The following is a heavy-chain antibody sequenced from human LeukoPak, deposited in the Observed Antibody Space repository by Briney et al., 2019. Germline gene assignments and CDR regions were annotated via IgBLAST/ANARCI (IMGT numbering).Heavy chain of an antibody. CDR3: SRDKGSYPSFDY. CDR1: GFTLSSYA. D-gene: IGHD1-26*01. V-gene: IGHV3-7*01. Sequence: GGSLRLSCAASGFTLSSYAMRWVRQAPGKGLEWVANIKQDGSERYYVDSVKGRFTISRDNAKKSLYLQMNSLRAEDTAVYYCSRDKGSYPSFDYWGQGTLVTVSS. CDR2: IKQDGSER. J-gene: IGHJ4*02.